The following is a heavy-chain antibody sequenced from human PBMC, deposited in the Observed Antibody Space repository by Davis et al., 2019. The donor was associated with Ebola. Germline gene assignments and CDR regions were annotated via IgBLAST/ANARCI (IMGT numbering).Heavy chain of an antibody. Sequence: GESLKISCAASGFTFSSYGMHWVRQAPGKGLEWVSSISSSSSYIYYADSVKGRFTISRDNAKNSLYLQMNSLRAEDTAVYYCARDPRSGSYYLYYYYGMDVWGQGTTVTVSS. J-gene: IGHJ6*02. V-gene: IGHV3-21*01. D-gene: IGHD1-26*01. CDR1: GFTFSSYG. CDR3: ARDPRSGSYYLYYYYGMDV. CDR2: ISSSSSYI.